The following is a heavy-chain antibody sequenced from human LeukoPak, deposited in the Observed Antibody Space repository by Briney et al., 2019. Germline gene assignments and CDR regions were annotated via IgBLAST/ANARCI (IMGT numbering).Heavy chain of an antibody. Sequence: GESLKISCKGSGYSFTSHWIGWVRQMPGKGLEWMGIIYPGDSDTRYSPSFQGQVTISADKSISTAYLQWSSLKASDTAMYYCARRGYSYAEPVDYWGQGTLVTVSS. CDR3: ARRGYSYAEPVDY. CDR2: IYPGDSDT. J-gene: IGHJ4*02. D-gene: IGHD5-18*01. V-gene: IGHV5-51*01. CDR1: GYSFTSHW.